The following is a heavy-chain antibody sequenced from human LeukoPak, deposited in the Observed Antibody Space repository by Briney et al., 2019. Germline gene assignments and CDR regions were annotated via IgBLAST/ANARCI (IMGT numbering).Heavy chain of an antibody. J-gene: IGHJ2*01. CDR3: ARHTGSSGWPIWYFDL. Sequence: SETLSLTCTVSDGSISSYYWSWIRQPPGKGLEWIGYIYYSGSTNYNPSLKSRVTISVDTSKNQFSLKLSSVTAADTAVYYCARHTGSSGWPIWYFDLWGRGTLVTVSS. CDR1: DGSISSYY. V-gene: IGHV4-59*08. CDR2: IYYSGST. D-gene: IGHD6-19*01.